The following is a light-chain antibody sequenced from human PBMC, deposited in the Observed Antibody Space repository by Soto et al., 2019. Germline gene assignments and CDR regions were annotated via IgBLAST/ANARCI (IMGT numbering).Light chain of an antibody. CDR3: QQYNKWPRT. CDR1: QSISSY. CDR2: AAS. J-gene: IGKJ1*01. Sequence: DIQMTQSPSSLSASVGDRVTIPCRASQSISSYLNWYQQKPGKAPKLLIYAASSLQSGVPSRFSGSGSGTDFTLTISSLQSEDFAVYYCQQYNKWPRTFGQGTKVDIK. V-gene: IGKV1-39*01.